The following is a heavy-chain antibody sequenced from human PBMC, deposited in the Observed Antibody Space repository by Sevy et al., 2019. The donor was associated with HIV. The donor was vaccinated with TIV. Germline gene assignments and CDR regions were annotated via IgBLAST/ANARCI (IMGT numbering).Heavy chain of an antibody. Sequence: GGSLRLSCAASGFTFSFYAMTWVRQAPGKGLEWVSTISGSGGSTYYADSVKGRFTFSRDNSKNTLYLQMNSLGAEDTAGYYCAEDHDNGWFDPWGQGTLVTVSS. V-gene: IGHV3-23*01. J-gene: IGHJ5*02. CDR2: ISGSGGST. CDR1: GFTFSFYA. CDR3: AEDHDNGWFDP. D-gene: IGHD3-9*01.